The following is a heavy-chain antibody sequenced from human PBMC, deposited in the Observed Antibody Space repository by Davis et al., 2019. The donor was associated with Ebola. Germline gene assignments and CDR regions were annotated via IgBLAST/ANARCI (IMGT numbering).Heavy chain of an antibody. CDR2: IYFDDDN. J-gene: IGHJ5*02. Sequence: FGPTLVHPTQTLTLTCTFSGSSLSTSGVGVGWIRQPPPQALEWLAPIYFDDDNLYSPSLKSRLTITKETSKNQVVLTMTNMDPVDTATYNCAHRRYDVWSGSPSWFDPWGQGTLVTVSS. D-gene: IGHD3-3*01. CDR3: AHRRYDVWSGSPSWFDP. V-gene: IGHV2-5*02. CDR1: GSSLSTSGVG.